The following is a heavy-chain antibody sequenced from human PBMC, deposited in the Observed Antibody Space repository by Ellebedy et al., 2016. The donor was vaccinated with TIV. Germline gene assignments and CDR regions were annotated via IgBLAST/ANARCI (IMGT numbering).Heavy chain of an antibody. D-gene: IGHD1-26*01. CDR2: ISAYNGNT. Sequence: AASVKVSCKASGYTFTSYGISWVRQAPGQGLEWMGWISAYNGNTNYAQKLQGRVTMTTDTSTSTAYMELRSLRSDDTAVYYCARASGSYYPNWFDPWGQGTLVTVSS. J-gene: IGHJ5*02. CDR3: ARASGSYYPNWFDP. CDR1: GYTFTSYG. V-gene: IGHV1-18*01.